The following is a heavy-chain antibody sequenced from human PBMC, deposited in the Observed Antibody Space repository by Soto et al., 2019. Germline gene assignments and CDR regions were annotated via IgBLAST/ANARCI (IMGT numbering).Heavy chain of an antibody. CDR2: IYYSGST. CDR3: ARGSLLWFGELPTYFDY. J-gene: IGHJ4*02. D-gene: IGHD3-10*01. CDR1: GGSIRSTGFH. V-gene: IGHV4-61*05. Sequence: PSEILSLTCTVSGGSIRSTGFHWSWIRQPPGKGLEWIGYIYYSGSTDYNPSLKSRVTISVDTSKNQFSLKLSSVTAADTAVYYCARGSLLWFGELPTYFDYWGQGTLVTVSS.